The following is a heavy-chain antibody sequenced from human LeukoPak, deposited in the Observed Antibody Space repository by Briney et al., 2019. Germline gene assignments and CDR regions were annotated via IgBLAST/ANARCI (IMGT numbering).Heavy chain of an antibody. CDR2: IYYSGST. CDR1: GGSISSYY. V-gene: IGHV4-59*01. J-gene: IGHJ3*02. D-gene: IGHD3-9*01. CDR3: ARRNILTEGEAFDI. Sequence: SETLSLTCTVSGGSISSYYWSWIRQPPGKGLERIGYIYYSGSTNYNPSLKSRVTISVDTSKNQFSLKLSSVTAADTAVYYCARRNILTEGEAFDIWGQGTMVTVSS.